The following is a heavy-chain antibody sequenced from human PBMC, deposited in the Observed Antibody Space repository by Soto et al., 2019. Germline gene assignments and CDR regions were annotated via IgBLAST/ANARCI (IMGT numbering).Heavy chain of an antibody. Sequence: EVQLVESGGGLVKPGGSLRLSCAASGFTFSSYSMNWVRQAPGKGLEWVSSISSSSSYIYYADSVKGRFTISRDNAKNSLYLQMNSLRAADTAVYYCARERLRIAAFDIWGQGTMVTVSS. V-gene: IGHV3-21*01. CDR1: GFTFSSYS. D-gene: IGHD5-12*01. J-gene: IGHJ3*02. CDR2: ISSSSSYI. CDR3: ARERLRIAAFDI.